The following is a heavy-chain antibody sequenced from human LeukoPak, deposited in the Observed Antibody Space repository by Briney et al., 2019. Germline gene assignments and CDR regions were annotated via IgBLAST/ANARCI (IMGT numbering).Heavy chain of an antibody. D-gene: IGHD5-18*01. Sequence: GGSLRLSCAASGFTVSTNYMSWVRQAPGKGLEWVSVIYSGGSTYYTDSVKGRFTISRDNAKNTLYLQMNSLRAEDTAVYYCARGYGHGLPFDYWGQGTLVTVSS. CDR3: ARGYGHGLPFDY. CDR1: GFTVSTNY. J-gene: IGHJ4*02. CDR2: IYSGGST. V-gene: IGHV3-53*01.